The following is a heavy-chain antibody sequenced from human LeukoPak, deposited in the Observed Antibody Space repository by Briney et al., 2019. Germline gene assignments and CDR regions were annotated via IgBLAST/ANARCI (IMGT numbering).Heavy chain of an antibody. Sequence: GGSLRLSCAASGFTFSIYSMSWVRQAPGKGLEWVSSISGDSNYIYYADSVKGRFTISRDNSKNTLYLQMNSLRAEDTAVYYCARAGSSSWFYYFDYWGQGTLVTVSS. CDR1: GFTFSIYS. V-gene: IGHV3-21*04. CDR2: ISGDSNYI. CDR3: ARAGSSSWFYYFDY. D-gene: IGHD6-13*01. J-gene: IGHJ4*02.